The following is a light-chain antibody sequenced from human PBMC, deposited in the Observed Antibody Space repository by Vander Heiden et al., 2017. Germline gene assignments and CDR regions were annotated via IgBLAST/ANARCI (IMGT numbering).Light chain of an antibody. V-gene: IGKV1-5*03. CDR3: QQYNSYSWT. J-gene: IGKJ1*01. CDR1: QSISSW. CDR2: KAS. Sequence: MWRTQSTSTQSATVGGRVTITCRASQSISSWLAWYQQKPGKATKLLIYKASSLESGVPSRFSGSGYGTEFTLTISSLQPDDFATYYCQQYNSYSWTFGQGTKVEIK.